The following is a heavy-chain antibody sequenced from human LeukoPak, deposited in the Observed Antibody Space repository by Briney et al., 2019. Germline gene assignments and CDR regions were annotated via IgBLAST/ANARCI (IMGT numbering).Heavy chain of an antibody. D-gene: IGHD2-21*01. J-gene: IGHJ4*02. V-gene: IGHV3-23*01. CDR3: AKAPVTSCRGAYCYPFDS. CDR1: GFTFSSYG. Sequence: GGTLRLSCAASGFTFSSYGMSWVRQAPGKGLEWVSAISGSGGSTYYADSVKGRFTISRDNSKNTLYLQMNSLRAEDAAVYFCAKAPVTSCRGAYCYPFDSWGQGTLVTVSS. CDR2: ISGSGGST.